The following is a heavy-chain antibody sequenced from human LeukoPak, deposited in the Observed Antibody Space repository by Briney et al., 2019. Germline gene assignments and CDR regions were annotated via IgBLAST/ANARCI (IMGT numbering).Heavy chain of an antibody. J-gene: IGHJ4*02. CDR3: ASSQFWSGYYTGYFDY. CDR2: INTNTGNP. CDR1: GYTFTSYA. V-gene: IGHV7-4-1*02. D-gene: IGHD3-3*01. Sequence: GASVKVSCKASGYTFTSYAMNWVRQAPGQGLEWMGWINTNTGNPTYAQGFTGRFVFSLDTSVSTAYLQISSLKAEDTAVYYCASSQFWSGYYTGYFDYWGQGILVTVSS.